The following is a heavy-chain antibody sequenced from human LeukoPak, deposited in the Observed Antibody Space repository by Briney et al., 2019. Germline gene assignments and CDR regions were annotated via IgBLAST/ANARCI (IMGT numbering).Heavy chain of an antibody. CDR2: ISFSGGRT. CDR1: GFTFAGYA. V-gene: IGHV3-23*01. D-gene: IGHD3-9*01. Sequence: GGSLRLSCAASGFTFAGYAMTWVRQAPGKGLEWVSAISFSGGRTFYADSVKGRFTISRDNSKNTLYLQMNSLRAEDTAVYYCAKRSLRYFDPDDAFDIWGQGTMVTVSS. J-gene: IGHJ3*02. CDR3: AKRSLRYFDPDDAFDI.